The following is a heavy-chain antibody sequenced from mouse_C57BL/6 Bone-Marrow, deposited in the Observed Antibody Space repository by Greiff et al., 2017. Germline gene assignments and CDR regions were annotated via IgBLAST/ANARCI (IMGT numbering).Heavy chain of an antibody. CDR2: ISSGGSYT. CDR1: GFTFSSYG. V-gene: IGHV5-6*01. CDR3: ARQGGVTTFAY. Sequence: EVQLVESGGDLVKPGGSLNLSCAASGFTFSSYGMSWVRQTPDKRLEWVATISSGGSYTYYPDSVKGRCTISRDNAKNTLYLQMSSLKSEDTAMYYCARQGGVTTFAYWGQGTLVTVSA. D-gene: IGHD2-2*01. J-gene: IGHJ3*01.